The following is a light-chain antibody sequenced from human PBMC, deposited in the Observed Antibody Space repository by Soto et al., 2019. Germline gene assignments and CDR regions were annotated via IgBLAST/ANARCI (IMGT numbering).Light chain of an antibody. Sequence: QAASVSGSPGQSITISCSGTTRDVGIYNLVSWYQQHPGKAPKLVIYEVDKRPSGVSNRFSGSRSGNTASLTISGLQSEDEADYYCSSYAGSRWVFGGGTQLTVL. CDR3: SSYAGSRWV. J-gene: IGLJ3*02. V-gene: IGLV2-23*02. CDR2: EVD. CDR1: TRDVGIYNL.